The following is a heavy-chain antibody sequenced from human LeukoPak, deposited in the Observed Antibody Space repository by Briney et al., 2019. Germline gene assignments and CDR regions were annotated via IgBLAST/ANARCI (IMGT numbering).Heavy chain of an antibody. V-gene: IGHV1-2*02. D-gene: IGHD2-15*01. Sequence: ASVKVSCKASGYTFTGYYMHWVRQAPGQGLEWMGWINPNSGGTNYAQKFQGRVTMTRDTSISTAYMELSSLTSDDTALYYCARVGFCSGGTCPYYFDCWGQGTQVTVSS. CDR2: INPNSGGT. CDR3: ARVGFCSGGTCPYYFDC. J-gene: IGHJ4*02. CDR1: GYTFTGYY.